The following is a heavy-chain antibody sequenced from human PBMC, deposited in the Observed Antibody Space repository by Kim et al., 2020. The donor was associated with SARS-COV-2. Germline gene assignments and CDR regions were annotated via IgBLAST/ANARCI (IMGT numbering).Heavy chain of an antibody. J-gene: IGHJ6*03. CDR1: GGSISSYY. CDR2: IYYSGST. V-gene: IGHV4-59*08. CDR3: AGKYYDFWSGSYYYMDV. D-gene: IGHD3-3*01. Sequence: SENLSLTCTVSGGSISSYYWSWIRQPPGKGLEWIGYIYYSGSTNYNPSLKSRVTISVDTSKNQFSLKLSSVTAADTAVYYCAGKYYDFWSGSYYYMDVWG.